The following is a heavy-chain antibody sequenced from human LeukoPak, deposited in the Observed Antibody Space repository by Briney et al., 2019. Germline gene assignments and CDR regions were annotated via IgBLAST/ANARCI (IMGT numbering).Heavy chain of an antibody. V-gene: IGHV3-30*02. J-gene: IGHJ4*02. Sequence: GGSLRLSCAASGFTFSSYSMNWVRQAPGKGLEWVAFIRYDGSNKYYADSVKGRFTIFRDNSKNTLYLQMNSLRAEDTAVYYCAKTLDFWSGYYTFLDYWGQGTLVTVSS. D-gene: IGHD3-3*01. CDR1: GFTFSSYS. CDR2: IRYDGSNK. CDR3: AKTLDFWSGYYTFLDY.